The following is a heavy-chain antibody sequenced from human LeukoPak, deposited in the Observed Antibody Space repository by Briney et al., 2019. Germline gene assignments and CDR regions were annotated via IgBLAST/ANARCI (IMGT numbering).Heavy chain of an antibody. CDR3: ARAYGGIRGGPDY. CDR1: GFTFSSYA. J-gene: IGHJ4*02. CDR2: ISYDGSNK. Sequence: SGGSLRLSCAASGFTFSSYAMHWVRQAPGKGLEWVAVISYDGSNKYYADSVKGRFTISRDNSKNTLYLQMNSLRAEDTAVYYCARAYGGIRGGPDYWGQGTLVTVSS. V-gene: IGHV3-30-3*01. D-gene: IGHD4-23*01.